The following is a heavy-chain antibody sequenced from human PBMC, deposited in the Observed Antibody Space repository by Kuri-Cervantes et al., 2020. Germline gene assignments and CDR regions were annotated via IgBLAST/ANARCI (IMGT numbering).Heavy chain of an antibody. CDR2: ITGSGGGT. Sequence: GGSLRLSCAASGFTFSSYAMSWVRQAPGKGPEWVSFITGSGGGTDYADSVKGRFTISRDNAKNSLYLQMNSLRDEDTAVYYCARDPDKLLWFGELLYPTYYYYGMDVWGQGTTVTVSS. J-gene: IGHJ6*02. D-gene: IGHD3-10*01. V-gene: IGHV3-23*01. CDR3: ARDPDKLLWFGELLYPTYYYYGMDV. CDR1: GFTFSSYA.